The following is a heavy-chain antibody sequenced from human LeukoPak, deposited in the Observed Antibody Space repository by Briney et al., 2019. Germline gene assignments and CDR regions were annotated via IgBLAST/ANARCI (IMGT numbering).Heavy chain of an antibody. CDR1: GGSISSGGYS. CDR2: IYHSGST. CDR3: ARNRYDFWSGYYDFDP. J-gene: IGHJ5*02. D-gene: IGHD3-3*01. V-gene: IGHV4-30-2*01. Sequence: SETLSLTCAVSGGSISSGGYSWSWIRQPPGKGLEWIGYIYHSGSTYYNPSLKSRVTISVDRSKNQFSLKLSSVTAADTAVYYCARNRYDFWSGYYDFDPWGQGTLVTVSS.